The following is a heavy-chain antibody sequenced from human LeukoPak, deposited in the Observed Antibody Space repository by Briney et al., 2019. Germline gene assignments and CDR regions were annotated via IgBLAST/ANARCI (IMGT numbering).Heavy chain of an antibody. CDR1: GGSFSGYY. CDR3: ARGFSMVRGVIITSHHFDY. Sequence: SETLSLTCAVYGGSFSGYYWSWIRQPPGKGLEWIGEINHSGSTNYNPSLKSRVTISVDTSKNQFSLKLSSVTAADTAVYYCARGFSMVRGVIITSHHFDYWGQGTLVTVSS. V-gene: IGHV4-34*01. D-gene: IGHD3-10*01. CDR2: INHSGST. J-gene: IGHJ4*02.